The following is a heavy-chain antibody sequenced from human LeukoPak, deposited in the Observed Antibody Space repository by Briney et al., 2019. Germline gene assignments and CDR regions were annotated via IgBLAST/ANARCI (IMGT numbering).Heavy chain of an antibody. J-gene: IGHJ4*02. CDR2: IYSSGST. D-gene: IGHD2-2*01. CDR3: ARGTDLVVPAAAFDY. CDR1: GGSISSSSYY. Sequence: SETLSLTCIVSGGSISSSSYYWGWIRQPRGKGLEWIGSIYSSGSTYYNPSLKSRVTVSVDTSKNQFSLKLSSVTAADTAVYYCARGTDLVVPAAAFDYWGQGTLVTVSS. V-gene: IGHV4-39*07.